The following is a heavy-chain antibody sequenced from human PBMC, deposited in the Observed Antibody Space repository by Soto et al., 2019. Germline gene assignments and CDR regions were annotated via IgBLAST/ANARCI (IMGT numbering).Heavy chain of an antibody. CDR3: ATDTSMVTAIRLHAFDI. J-gene: IGHJ3*02. Sequence: ASVKVSCKVSGYTLTELSMHWVRQAPGKGLEWMGGFDPEDGETIYAQKFRGRVTMTEDTSTDTAYMELSSLRSEDTAVYYCATDTSMVTAIRLHAFDIWGQGTTVTVSS. CDR2: FDPEDGET. D-gene: IGHD2-21*02. CDR1: GYTLTELS. V-gene: IGHV1-24*01.